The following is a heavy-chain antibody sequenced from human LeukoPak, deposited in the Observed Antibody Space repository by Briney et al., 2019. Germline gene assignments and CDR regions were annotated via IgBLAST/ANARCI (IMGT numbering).Heavy chain of an antibody. Sequence: GGSLRLSCAASGFTFGTYWMSWVRQAPGKGLEWVANIKGGGSEKYFAGSVKGRFTISRDNARNTLFLQMNSLRAEDTAVYYCARARYCSSGNCYKDYWGQGSLVTVSS. D-gene: IGHD2-15*01. CDR1: GFTFGTYW. J-gene: IGHJ4*02. CDR3: ARARYCSSGNCYKDY. V-gene: IGHV3-7*01. CDR2: IKGGGSEK.